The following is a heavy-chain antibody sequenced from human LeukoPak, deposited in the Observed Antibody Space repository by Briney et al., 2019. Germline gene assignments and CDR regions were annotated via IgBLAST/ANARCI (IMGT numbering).Heavy chain of an antibody. J-gene: IGHJ4*02. V-gene: IGHV3-23*01. CDR1: GFTFTTFW. CDR3: AKLLNDYGDYYFDS. CDR2: ISGSGGNT. Sequence: GGSLRLSCATSGFTFTTFWMHWVRQAPGKGLVWVSAISGSGGNTYYADSVKGRFTISRDNSKNTLYLQMNSLRADDTAAYYCAKLLNDYGDYYFDSWGQGTLVTVSS. D-gene: IGHD4-17*01.